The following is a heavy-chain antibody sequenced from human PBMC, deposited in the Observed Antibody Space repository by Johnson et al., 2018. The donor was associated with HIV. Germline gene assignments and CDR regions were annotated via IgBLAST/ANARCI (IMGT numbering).Heavy chain of an antibody. Sequence: QVQLVESGGGLVQPGGSLRLSCVASGFTFSTHGMNWVRQAPGKGLEWVAFTRHDENSKYYADSVKGRFTISRENAKNSLYLQMNSLRAGDTAVYYCARRMFSSGWYNDGLGAFDIWGQGTMVTVSS. V-gene: IGHV3-30*02. CDR1: GFTFSTHG. J-gene: IGHJ3*02. CDR3: ARRMFSSGWYNDGLGAFDI. D-gene: IGHD6-19*01. CDR2: TRHDENSK.